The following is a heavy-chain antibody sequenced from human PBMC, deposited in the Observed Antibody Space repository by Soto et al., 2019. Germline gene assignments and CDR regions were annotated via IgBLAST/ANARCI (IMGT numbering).Heavy chain of an antibody. V-gene: IGHV1-69*01. CDR1: GETFNSNP. J-gene: IGHJ4*02. D-gene: IGHD2-15*01. CDR3: ARKSGRDCHSGGGCFSLDV. Sequence: QVQLVQSGAEVKKPGSSLKVSCKVFGETFNSNPIGWVRQAPGQGLEWVGGIVPLSDRTNYAQELQGRVTVTADGSTSTVYMELSNLKSDDTAVYYCARKSGRDCHSGGGCFSLDVWGQGSLITVS. CDR2: IVPLSDRT.